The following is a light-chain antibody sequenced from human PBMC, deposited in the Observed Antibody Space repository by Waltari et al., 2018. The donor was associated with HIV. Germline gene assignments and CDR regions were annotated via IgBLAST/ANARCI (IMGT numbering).Light chain of an antibody. J-gene: IGKJ3*01. V-gene: IGKV3-15*01. Sequence: DIVMTQSPGTLSVSPGERVTLSCRASESISINLAWYQQKPGQAPRLLLYEASRRAAGIADRFSGSGSGIDFTLTISSLQPDDVAVYYCQQYSNWPPITFGPGTKVEIK. CDR3: QQYSNWPPIT. CDR1: ESISIN. CDR2: EAS.